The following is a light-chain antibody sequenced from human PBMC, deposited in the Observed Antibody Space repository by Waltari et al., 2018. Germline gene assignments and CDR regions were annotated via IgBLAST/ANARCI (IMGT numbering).Light chain of an antibody. J-gene: IGKJ1*01. CDR1: QSVGRS. CDR3: QKYVSLPAT. Sequence: EIVLTQSPGTLSLSPGERATLSCRASQSVGRSLAWYQQEPGQAPRLLNYDASSRATGIPDRCSGSGSGTNFSLTISRLEPEDFAVYYCQKYVSLPATFGQGTKVEIK. CDR2: DAS. V-gene: IGKV3-20*01.